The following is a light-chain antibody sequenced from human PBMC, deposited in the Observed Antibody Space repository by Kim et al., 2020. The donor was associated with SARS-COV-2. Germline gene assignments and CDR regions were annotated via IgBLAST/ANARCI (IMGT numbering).Light chain of an antibody. Sequence: QPALTQPASVSGSPGQSITISCTGTSSDVGSYNLVSWYQQHPGKAPKLMIYEVSKRPSGVSNRFSGSKSGNTASLTISGLQAEDEADYYCCSYAGSSTFVVFGGGTQLTVL. CDR3: CSYAGSSTFVV. J-gene: IGLJ2*01. V-gene: IGLV2-23*02. CDR1: SSDVGSYNL. CDR2: EVS.